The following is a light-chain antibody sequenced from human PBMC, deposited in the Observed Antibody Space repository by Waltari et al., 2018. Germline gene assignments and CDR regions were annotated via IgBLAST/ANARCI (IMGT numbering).Light chain of an antibody. CDR3: QQYYDWPWT. V-gene: IGKV3-15*01. J-gene: IGKJ1*01. Sequence: EIVMTQSPATLSVSPGERATLSCRASQSFSSYLAWYQQKPGQAPRLLIYGASTRATGIPARFSGSGSGTEFTLTISSLQSEDFAVYYCQQYYDWPWTFGQGTKVEIK. CDR2: GAS. CDR1: QSFSSY.